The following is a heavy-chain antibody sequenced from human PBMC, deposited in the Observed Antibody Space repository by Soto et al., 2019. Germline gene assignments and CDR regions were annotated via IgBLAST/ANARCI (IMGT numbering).Heavy chain of an antibody. CDR1: GFSLSTRTVG. Sequence: QITLKESGPTLVKPTQTLTLTCTFSGFSLSTRTVGVGWIRQPPGKALEWLALIYWDDDKRYSPSLRTRLTITKDTSKSQVVLTMTNMDPVDTATYYCAHTVTRFDYFDYWGQGTLVTVSS. D-gene: IGHD4-17*01. V-gene: IGHV2-5*02. CDR2: IYWDDDK. CDR3: AHTVTRFDYFDY. J-gene: IGHJ4*02.